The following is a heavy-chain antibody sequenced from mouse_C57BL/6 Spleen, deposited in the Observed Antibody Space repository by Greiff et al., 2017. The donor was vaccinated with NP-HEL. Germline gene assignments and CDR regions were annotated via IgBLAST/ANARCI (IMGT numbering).Heavy chain of an antibody. Sequence: VKQSCKASGYTFTSYWMHWVKQRPGRGLEWIGRIDPNSGGTKYNEKFKSKATLTVDKPSSTAYMQLSSLTSEDSAVYYCAREDYDYDGYAMDYWGQGTSVTVSS. CDR1: GYTFTSYW. CDR3: AREDYDYDGYAMDY. D-gene: IGHD2-4*01. J-gene: IGHJ4*01. CDR2: IDPNSGGT. V-gene: IGHV1-72*01.